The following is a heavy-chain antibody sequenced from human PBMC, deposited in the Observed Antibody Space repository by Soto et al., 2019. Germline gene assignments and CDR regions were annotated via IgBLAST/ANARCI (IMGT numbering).Heavy chain of an antibody. CDR1: GFTFSSYS. V-gene: IGHV3-21*01. Sequence: EVQLVESGGGMVKPGGSLRLSCAASGFTFSSYSMNWVRQAPGKGLEWVSCISSSSSRDDYADSVRDRFTVYRDNAKNSLYLQMNSLRAEDTAVYYCARYSAKSAAYYYYGMDIWGQGTMVTVSS. J-gene: IGHJ6*02. CDR3: ARYSAKSAAYYYYGMDI. D-gene: IGHD1-26*01. CDR2: ISSSSSRD.